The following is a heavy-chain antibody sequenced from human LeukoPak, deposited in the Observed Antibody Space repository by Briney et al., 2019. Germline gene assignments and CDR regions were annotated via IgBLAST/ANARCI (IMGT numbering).Heavy chain of an antibody. D-gene: IGHD2-15*01. Sequence: GASVKVSCKASGYTFTSYGISWVRQAPGQGLEWMGWISAYNGNTNYAQKLQGRVTMTTDTSTSTAYMELRSLRCDDTAVYYCARDQGGGSFSHSWFDPWGQGTLVTVSS. CDR2: ISAYNGNT. CDR1: GYTFTSYG. CDR3: ARDQGGGSFSHSWFDP. J-gene: IGHJ5*02. V-gene: IGHV1-18*01.